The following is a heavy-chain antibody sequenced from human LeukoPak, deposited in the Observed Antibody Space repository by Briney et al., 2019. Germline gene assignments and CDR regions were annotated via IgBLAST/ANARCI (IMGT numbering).Heavy chain of an antibody. CDR1: GFTFSYHW. CDR2: IAYSGS. J-gene: IGHJ4*02. CDR3: VKGLHLYDY. V-gene: IGHV3-23*01. Sequence: QPGGSLRLSCAASGFTFSYHWMTWVRQAPGKGPEWVSTIAYSGSYYADSVKGRFSISRDDSKDTLYLQMNSLRADDTAVYYCVKGLHLYDYWGQGTLVIVSS.